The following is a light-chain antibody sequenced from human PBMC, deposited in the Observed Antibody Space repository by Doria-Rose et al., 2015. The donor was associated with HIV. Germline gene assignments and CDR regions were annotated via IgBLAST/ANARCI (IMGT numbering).Light chain of an antibody. CDR1: QGIRND. Sequence: SLSASVGDRVTITCRASQGIRNDLGWYQQKPGKAPNLLIYAASSLQSGVPSRFSGSGSGTDFTLTTSSLQPEDFATYYCLQDYNYPYTFGQGTKLEIE. J-gene: IGKJ2*01. V-gene: IGKV1-6*01. CDR3: LQDYNYPYT. CDR2: AAS.